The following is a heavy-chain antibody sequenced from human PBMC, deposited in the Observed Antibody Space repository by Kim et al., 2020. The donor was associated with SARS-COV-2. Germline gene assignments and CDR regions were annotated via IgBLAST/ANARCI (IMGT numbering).Heavy chain of an antibody. CDR3: AKMGSIAARPLYYYGMDV. J-gene: IGHJ6*02. D-gene: IGHD6-6*01. Sequence: KGRFTISRDNSKNALYLQMNSLRAEDTAVYYCAKMGSIAARPLYYYGMDVWGQGTTVTVSS. V-gene: IGHV3-23*01.